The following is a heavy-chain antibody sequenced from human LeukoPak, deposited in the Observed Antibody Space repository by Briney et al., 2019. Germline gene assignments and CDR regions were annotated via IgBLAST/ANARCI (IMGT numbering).Heavy chain of an antibody. CDR1: GFTFSSYS. J-gene: IGHJ5*02. V-gene: IGHV3-21*01. CDR3: ARDFSVRDGYNMA. CDR2: MSCESYYI. Sequence: GGSLRLSCAASGFTFSSYSMNWVRQAPGKGLEWVSSMSCESYYISYAESVKGRFIISRDYAKNSLSLQMNSLRAEDTAVYYCARDFSVRDGYNMAWGQGTLVTVS. D-gene: IGHD5-24*01.